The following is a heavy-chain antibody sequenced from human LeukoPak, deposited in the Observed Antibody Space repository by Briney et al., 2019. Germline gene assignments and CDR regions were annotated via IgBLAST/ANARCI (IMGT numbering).Heavy chain of an antibody. J-gene: IGHJ4*02. D-gene: IGHD1-26*01. Sequence: PGGSLRLSCTASGFTFGDYAMSWVRQAPGKGLEWVGFIRSKAYGGTTEYAASVKGRFTISRDDSKSIAYLQMNSLKTEDTAVYYCARGGSYYDYFDYWAQGTLVTVSS. CDR2: IRSKAYGGTT. V-gene: IGHV3-49*04. CDR1: GFTFGDYA. CDR3: ARGGSYYDYFDY.